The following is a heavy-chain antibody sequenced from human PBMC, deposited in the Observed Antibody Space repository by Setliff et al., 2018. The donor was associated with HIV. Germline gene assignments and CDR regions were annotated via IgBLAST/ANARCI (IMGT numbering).Heavy chain of an antibody. CDR2: ISFNDITI. V-gene: IGHV3-48*04. Sequence: GGSLRLSCAASGFTFSSFSMNWVRQAPGKELEWVSYISFNDITIYYADSVQGRFTISRNNAKNSVYLQMNNLRAEDTAVYFCARSADFQQYYFDNWGQGTLVTVSS. D-gene: IGHD6-13*01. CDR1: GFTFSSFS. J-gene: IGHJ4*02. CDR3: ARSADFQQYYFDN.